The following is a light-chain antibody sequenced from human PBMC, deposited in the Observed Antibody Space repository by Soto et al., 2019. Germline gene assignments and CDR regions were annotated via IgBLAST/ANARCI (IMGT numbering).Light chain of an antibody. V-gene: IGLV2-14*03. CDR2: DVN. Sequence: QSALTQPASVSGSPGQSITISCTGTSSDIGASNYVSWYQQHPGQAPKLMISDVNNRPSGISDRFSGSKSGNTASLTISGLQAEHEADYYSYSWISNSDTHYVFGTGTKLTVL. CDR3: YSWISNSDTHYV. J-gene: IGLJ1*01. CDR1: SSDIGASNY.